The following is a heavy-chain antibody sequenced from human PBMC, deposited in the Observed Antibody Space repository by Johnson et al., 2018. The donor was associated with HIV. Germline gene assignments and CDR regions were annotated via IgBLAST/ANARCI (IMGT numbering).Heavy chain of an antibody. CDR1: GFTFDDYG. J-gene: IGHJ3*02. Sequence: VQLVESGGGLVQPGGSLRLSCAASGFTFDDYGMNWVRQAPGKGLEWVSGINWNGGSTGYADSVKGRFTISRDNAKNSLYLQMNSLKTEDTAVYYCTTDQLQQLVHDAFDIWGQGTMVTVSS. CDR2: INWNGGST. V-gene: IGHV3-20*04. D-gene: IGHD6-13*01. CDR3: TTDQLQQLVHDAFDI.